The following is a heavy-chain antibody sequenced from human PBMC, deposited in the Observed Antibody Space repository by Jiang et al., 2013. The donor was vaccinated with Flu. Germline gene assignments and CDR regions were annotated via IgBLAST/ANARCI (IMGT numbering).Heavy chain of an antibody. J-gene: IGHJ4*02. CDR2: INWDDDK. V-gene: IGHV2-70*11. Sequence: KPTQTLTLTCTFSGFSLSTSGMCVSWIRQPPGKALEWLTRINWDDDKSYSASLRTRLTISKDTSKNQVVLTMANMDPVDTATYYCAVALSGDCYAFDNWGQGTLVTVSS. CDR1: GFSLSTSGMC. D-gene: IGHD2-21*02. CDR3: AVALSGDCYAFDN.